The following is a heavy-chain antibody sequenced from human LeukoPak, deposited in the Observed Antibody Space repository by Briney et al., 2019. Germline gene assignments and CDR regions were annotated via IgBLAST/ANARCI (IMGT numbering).Heavy chain of an antibody. CDR1: GFTVSSNY. V-gene: IGHV3-53*01. CDR2: IYSGGST. J-gene: IGHJ4*02. CDR3: ARQSYSTVNAFDY. Sequence: GGSLRLSCAASGFTVSSNYMSWVRQAPGKGLEWVSVIYSGGSTYYADSVKGRFTISRDNSKNTLYLQMNSLRAEDTAVYYCARQSYSTVNAFDYWGQGTLVTVSS. D-gene: IGHD4-17*01.